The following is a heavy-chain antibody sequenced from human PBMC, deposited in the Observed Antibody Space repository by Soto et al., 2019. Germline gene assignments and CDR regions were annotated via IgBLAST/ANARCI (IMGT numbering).Heavy chain of an antibody. CDR1: GGSISSGGYY. CDR2: IYYSGST. CDR3: ASAAGYSRGWYWPITPREEKKFDY. Sequence: PSETLSLTCTVSGGSISSGGYYWSWIRQHPGKGLEWIGYIYYSGSTYYNPSLKSRVTISVDTSKNQFSLKLSSVTAADTAVYYCASAAGYSRGWYWPITPREEKKFDYWGQGTLVTVSS. J-gene: IGHJ4*02. D-gene: IGHD6-19*01. V-gene: IGHV4-31*03.